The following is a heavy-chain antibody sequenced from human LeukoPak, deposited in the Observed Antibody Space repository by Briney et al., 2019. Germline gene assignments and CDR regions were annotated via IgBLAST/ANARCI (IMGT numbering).Heavy chain of an antibody. D-gene: IGHD6-13*01. CDR3: ARSYSSSWYGDFQH. V-gene: IGHV4-59*01. CDR1: GGSINTYY. Sequence: SETLSLTCTVSGGSINTYYWSWIRQPPGKGLEWIGFIYYSVSTNYNPSLKSRVTISVDTSKNQFSLKLNSVTAADTAVYYCARSYSSSWYGDFQHWGQGTLVTVSS. J-gene: IGHJ1*01. CDR2: IYYSVST.